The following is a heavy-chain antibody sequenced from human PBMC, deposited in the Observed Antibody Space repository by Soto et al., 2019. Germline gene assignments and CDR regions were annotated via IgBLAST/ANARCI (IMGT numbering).Heavy chain of an antibody. CDR3: VMVDNYVTPTPQDV. J-gene: IGHJ6*02. Sequence: QVQLVQSGDEVKKPGASVKVSCKASGYIFVNYGIAWVRQAPGQGLEWMGWISPYTGNTHSASKVQGRLTMTTDTSRSTAYMDLGSLTTDATAVYYCVMVDNYVTPTPQDVWGQGTTVTVSS. CDR2: ISPYTGNT. V-gene: IGHV1-18*01. D-gene: IGHD3-16*01. CDR1: GYIFVNYG.